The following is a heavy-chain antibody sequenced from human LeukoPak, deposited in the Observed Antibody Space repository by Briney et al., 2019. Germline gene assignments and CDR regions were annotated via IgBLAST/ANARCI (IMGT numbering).Heavy chain of an antibody. V-gene: IGHV3-23*01. CDR2: ISGSGGST. J-gene: IGHJ3*02. CDR3: AKDRSRVGATTAFDI. CDR1: GFTFSSYA. Sequence: GGSLRLSCAASGFTFSSYAMSWVRQPPGKGLDSVSAISGSGGSTYYADSVKGRFTISRDNSKNTLYLQMNSLRPEDTAVYYCAKDRSRVGATTAFDIWGQGTMVTVSS. D-gene: IGHD1-26*01.